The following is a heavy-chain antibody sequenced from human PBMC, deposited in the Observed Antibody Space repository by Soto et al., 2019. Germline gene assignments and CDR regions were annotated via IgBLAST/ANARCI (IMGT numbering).Heavy chain of an antibody. CDR3: ARVAVAPTTPLYGMDV. CDR2: IDPSDSYT. J-gene: IGHJ6*02. CDR1: EYSITSYW. V-gene: IGHV5-10-1*01. Sequence: PGASMKISCKGSEYSITSYWLSWVRPLPGKGLEWMGRIDPSDSYTNYSPSFQGHVTISADKSISTAYLQWSSLKASDTAMYYCARVAVAPTTPLYGMDVWGQGTTVTVSS. D-gene: IGHD1-26*01.